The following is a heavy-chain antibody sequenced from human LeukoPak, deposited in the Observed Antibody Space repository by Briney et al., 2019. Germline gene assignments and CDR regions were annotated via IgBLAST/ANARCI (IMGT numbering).Heavy chain of an antibody. J-gene: IGHJ4*02. CDR2: ISWNSGSI. V-gene: IGHV3-9*03. CDR1: GFTFDDYA. CDR3: AKDIATMVRGAVDY. D-gene: IGHD3-10*01. Sequence: QPGGSLRLSCAASGFTFDDYAMHWARQAPGKGLEWVSGISWNSGSIGYADSVKGRFTISRDNAKNSLYLQMNSLRAEDMALYYCAKDIATMVRGAVDYWGQGTLVTVSS.